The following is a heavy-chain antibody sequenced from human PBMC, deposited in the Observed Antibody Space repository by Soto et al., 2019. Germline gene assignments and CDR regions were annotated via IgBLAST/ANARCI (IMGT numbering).Heavy chain of an antibody. V-gene: IGHV3-21*01. J-gene: IGHJ5*02. CDR1: GFTFSSYS. CDR2: ISSSSSYI. Sequence: GGSLRLSCAASGFTFSSYSMNWVRQAPGKGLEWVSSISSSSSYIYYADSVKGRFTISRDNAKNSLYLQMNSLRAEDTAVYFCARDGAPVDTAMNTWGQGPLVTVSS. D-gene: IGHD5-18*01. CDR3: ARDGAPVDTAMNT.